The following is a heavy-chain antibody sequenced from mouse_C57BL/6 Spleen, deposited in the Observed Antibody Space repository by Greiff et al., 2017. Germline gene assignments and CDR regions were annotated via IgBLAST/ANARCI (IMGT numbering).Heavy chain of an antibody. Sequence: EVQLQQSGPERVKPGASVKMSCKASGYTFTDYNMHWVKQSHGKSLEWIGYINPNNGGTSYNQKFKGKATLTVNKSSSTAYMELRSLTSEDSAVYYCARQGIYYDYGGDYWGQGTTLTVSS. J-gene: IGHJ2*01. CDR2: INPNNGGT. CDR1: GYTFTDYN. CDR3: ARQGIYYDYGGDY. V-gene: IGHV1-22*01. D-gene: IGHD2-4*01.